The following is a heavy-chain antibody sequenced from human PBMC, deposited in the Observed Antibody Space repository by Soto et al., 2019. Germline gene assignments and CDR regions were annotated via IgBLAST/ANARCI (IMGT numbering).Heavy chain of an antibody. J-gene: IGHJ4*02. CDR3: ARIMEGGYTYGYVVDY. CDR2: ISAYSGNT. V-gene: IGHV1-18*01. CDR1: GYTFTNYG. Sequence: QVQLVQSGAEVKKPGASVKVSCKASGYTFTNYGISWVRQAPGQGLEWMGWISAYSGNTKSTQKLQGRVTMTTDTNTTXAYMELRSLRSDDTAVYYCARIMEGGYTYGYVVDYWGQGTLVTVSS. D-gene: IGHD5-18*01.